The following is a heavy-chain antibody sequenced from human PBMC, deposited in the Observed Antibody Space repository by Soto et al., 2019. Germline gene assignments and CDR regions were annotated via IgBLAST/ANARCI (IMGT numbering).Heavy chain of an antibody. CDR3: ARDYGYSYGYYYYGMDV. V-gene: IGHV3-30-3*01. D-gene: IGHD5-18*01. CDR2: ISYDGSNK. J-gene: IGHJ6*02. Sequence: GGSLRLSCAASGFTFSSYAMHWVRQAPGKGLEWVAVISYDGSNKYYADSVKGRFTISRDNSKNTLYLQMNSLRAEDTAVYYCARDYGYSYGYYYYGMDVWGQGTTVTVS. CDR1: GFTFSSYA.